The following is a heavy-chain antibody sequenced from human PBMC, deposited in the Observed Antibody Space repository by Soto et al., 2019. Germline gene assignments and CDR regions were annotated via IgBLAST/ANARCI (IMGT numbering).Heavy chain of an antibody. CDR1: GFTFSSYA. CDR3: ARDQGVYYFDY. V-gene: IGHV3-30-3*01. CDR2: ISYDGSNK. D-gene: IGHD3-16*01. J-gene: IGHJ4*02. Sequence: GGSLRLSCAASGFTFSSYAMHWVRQAPGKGLEWVAVISYDGSNKYYADSVKGRFTISRDNSKNTLYLQMNSLRAEDTAVYYCARDQGVYYFDYWGQGTLVTVSS.